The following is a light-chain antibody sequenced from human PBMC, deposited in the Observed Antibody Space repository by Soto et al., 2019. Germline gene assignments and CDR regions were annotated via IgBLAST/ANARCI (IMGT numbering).Light chain of an antibody. CDR3: ASYTSSGNYV. Sequence: SALTQPSPLSGSPGQSIALSRTGTSRDVGAYDYVSWYQQHPGKAPKLMIYDVSNRPSGVSNRFSGSKSANTASLTISGLQAEDEADYYCASYTSSGNYVFGTGTKVTVL. V-gene: IGLV2-14*01. CDR2: DVS. J-gene: IGLJ1*01. CDR1: SRDVGAYDY.